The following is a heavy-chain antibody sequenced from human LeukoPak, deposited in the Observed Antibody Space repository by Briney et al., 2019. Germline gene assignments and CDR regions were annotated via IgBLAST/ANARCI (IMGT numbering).Heavy chain of an antibody. CDR2: IIPIFGTA. CDR1: GGTFSSYA. CDR3: ARHSGDSWGAHYYYYYMDV. V-gene: IGHV1-69*05. J-gene: IGHJ6*03. D-gene: IGHD3-16*01. Sequence: GASVKVSCKASGGTFSSYAISWVRQAPGQGLEWMGRIIPIFGTANYAQKFQGRVTITTDESTSTAYMELSSLRSEDTAVYYCARHSGDSWGAHYYYYYMDVWGKGTTVTVSS.